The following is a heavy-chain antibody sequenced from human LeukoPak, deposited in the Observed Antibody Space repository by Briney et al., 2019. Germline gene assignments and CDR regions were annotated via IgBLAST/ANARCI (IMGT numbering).Heavy chain of an antibody. D-gene: IGHD1-7*01. Sequence: PGGSLRLSCAASGFTFSSYSMNCVRQAPGKGLEWVSSISSSSSYIYHADAVKGRFTISRDNAKNSLYLQMNSLRAEDTAVYYCARGPKDWNYGWFDPWGQGTLVTVSS. CDR1: GFTFSSYS. CDR2: ISSSSSYI. V-gene: IGHV3-21*01. J-gene: IGHJ5*02. CDR3: ARGPKDWNYGWFDP.